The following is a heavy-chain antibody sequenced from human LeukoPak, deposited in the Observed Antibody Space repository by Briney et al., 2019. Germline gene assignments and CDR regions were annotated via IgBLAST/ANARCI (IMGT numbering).Heavy chain of an antibody. CDR1: GGSVSSVISY. CDR3: ARGFRGVRGEIDY. J-gene: IGHJ4*02. Sequence: SQTLSLTCPVSGGSVSSVISYWSWIRQPPGKGLEWIGYIYYSGSTKYNPSLKSRVTISLDTSKNQFSLKLSSVTAADTAVYYCARGFRGVRGEIDYWGQGTLVTVSS. D-gene: IGHD3-10*01. V-gene: IGHV4-61*01. CDR2: IYYSGST.